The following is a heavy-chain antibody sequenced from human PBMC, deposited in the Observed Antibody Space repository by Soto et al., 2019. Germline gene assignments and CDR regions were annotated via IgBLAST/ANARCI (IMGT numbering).Heavy chain of an antibody. CDR1: GYTFTSYD. V-gene: IGHV1-8*01. Sequence: ASVKVSCKASGYTFTSYDINWVRQATGQGLEWMGWMNPNSGNTGYAQKFQGRVTMTRNTSISTAYMELSSLRSEDTAVYYCARAGSPSTSYWSGYYHGWFDPWGQGTLVTVSS. CDR3: ARAGSPSTSYWSGYYHGWFDP. D-gene: IGHD3-3*01. CDR2: MNPNSGNT. J-gene: IGHJ5*02.